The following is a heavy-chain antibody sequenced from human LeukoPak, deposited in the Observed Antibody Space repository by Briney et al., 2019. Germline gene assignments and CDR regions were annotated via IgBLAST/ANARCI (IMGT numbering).Heavy chain of an antibody. V-gene: IGHV3-30*14. CDR2: ISYDGSNK. Sequence: GGSLRLSCAASGFTFSSYAMHWVRQAPGKGLEWVAVISYDGSNKYYADSVKGRFTISRDNSKNSLDLQMNSLRAEDTAVYYCARDKRFLHWYFDLWGRGTLVTVSS. J-gene: IGHJ2*01. CDR1: GFTFSSYA. CDR3: ARDKRFLHWYFDL. D-gene: IGHD3-3*01.